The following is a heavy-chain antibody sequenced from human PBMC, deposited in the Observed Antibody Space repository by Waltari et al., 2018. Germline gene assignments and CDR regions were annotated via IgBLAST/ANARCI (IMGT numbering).Heavy chain of an antibody. CDR2: ISYNERNI. Sequence: QVQLVESGGGVVQPGRSLRLSCAASDFTFRSYAMHWVRQAPGKGLEWVAVISYNERNIYYVDSVKGRFAISRDNSKKMLYLQMNSLRPEDTAVYYCARDYCDRTNCHGMDVWGQGTTVTVSS. CDR3: ARDYCDRTNCHGMDV. V-gene: IGHV3-30*09. CDR1: DFTFRSYA. J-gene: IGHJ6*02. D-gene: IGHD3-22*01.